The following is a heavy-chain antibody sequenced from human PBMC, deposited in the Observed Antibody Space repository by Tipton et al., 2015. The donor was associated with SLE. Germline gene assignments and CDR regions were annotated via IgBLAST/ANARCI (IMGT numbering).Heavy chain of an antibody. Sequence: TLSLTCTVSGGSISSTSFYWGWIRQPPGKGLEWIGSIYYSGSTYYNPSLKSRVTISVDTSKNQVSLMLSSVTAADTAVYYCARIAVAADYFYYYGMDVWGQGTTVTVSS. V-gene: IGHV4-39*01. CDR2: IYYSGST. D-gene: IGHD6-19*01. CDR3: ARIAVAADYFYYYGMDV. J-gene: IGHJ6*02. CDR1: GGSISSTSFY.